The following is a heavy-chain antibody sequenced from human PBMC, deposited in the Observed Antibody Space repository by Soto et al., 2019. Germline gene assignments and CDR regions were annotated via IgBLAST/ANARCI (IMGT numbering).Heavy chain of an antibody. CDR3: ARDRSGSYYPSFFDY. CDR1: GYTFTSYG. D-gene: IGHD1-26*01. J-gene: IGHJ4*02. Sequence: VSVKVSCKASGYTFTSYGISWVRQAPGQGLEWMGWISAYNGNTNYAQKLQGRVTMTTDTSTSTAYMELRSLRSDDTAVYYCARDRSGSYYPSFFDYWGQGILVTVSS. CDR2: ISAYNGNT. V-gene: IGHV1-18*01.